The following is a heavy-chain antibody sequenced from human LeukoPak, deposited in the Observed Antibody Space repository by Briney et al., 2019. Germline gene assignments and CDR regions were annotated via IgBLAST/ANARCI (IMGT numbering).Heavy chain of an antibody. Sequence: ASVKVSCKASGYTFTGHYMHWVRQAPGQGLGWMGWIYPSSGDIDYSHIFEGRVTMTRDTSISTAYMELSRLRSDDTAVYYCARAAIAVAGDYNYHYMDVWGKGTTVTVSS. V-gene: IGHV1-2*07. D-gene: IGHD6-19*01. CDR1: GYTFTGHY. J-gene: IGHJ6*03. CDR2: IYPSSGDI. CDR3: ARAAIAVAGDYNYHYMDV.